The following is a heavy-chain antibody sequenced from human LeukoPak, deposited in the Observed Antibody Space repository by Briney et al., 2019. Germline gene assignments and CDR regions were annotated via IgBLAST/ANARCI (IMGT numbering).Heavy chain of an antibody. CDR3: ARGLAGYSGGDDAFDA. CDR2: IYFTGST. D-gene: IGHD6-19*01. CDR1: GGSISSYC. Sequence: SETLSLTCTVSGGSISSYCWSWFRQPPGNGLEWIGYIYFTGSTNYNPSLESRVTISVDRSDGNQFSLKLNSVTAADTAVYYSARGLAGYSGGDDAFDAWGQGTMVTVSS. J-gene: IGHJ3*01. V-gene: IGHV4-59*01.